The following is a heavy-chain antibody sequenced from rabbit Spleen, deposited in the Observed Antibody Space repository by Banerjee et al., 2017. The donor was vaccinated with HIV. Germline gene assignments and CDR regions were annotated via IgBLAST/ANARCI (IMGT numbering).Heavy chain of an antibody. D-gene: IGHD3-1*01. CDR3: VRDTWHFNL. CDR1: GFTISSTYW. Sequence: QSLEESGGDLVKPGASLTLTCKASGFTISSTYWICWVRQAPGKGLEWIGYIDPVFGITYYANWVNGRFSISRENAQNTVDLKMASLTAADTATYFCVRDTWHFNLWGPGTLVTVS. J-gene: IGHJ4*01. V-gene: IGHV1S40*01. CDR2: IDPVFGIT.